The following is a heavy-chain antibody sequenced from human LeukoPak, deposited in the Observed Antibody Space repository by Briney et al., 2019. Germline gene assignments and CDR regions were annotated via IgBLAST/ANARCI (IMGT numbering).Heavy chain of an antibody. CDR2: IWYDGSNK. CDR1: GFTFSSYG. D-gene: IGHD5-12*01. V-gene: IGHV3-33*06. J-gene: IGHJ4*02. Sequence: GGSLRLSCAASGFTFSSYGMHGVRQAPGKGLEWVAVIWYDGSNKYYADSVKGRFTISRDNSKNTLYLQMNSLRAEDTAVYYCAKSPAEGGATISYFDYWGQGTLVTVSS. CDR3: AKSPAEGGATISYFDY.